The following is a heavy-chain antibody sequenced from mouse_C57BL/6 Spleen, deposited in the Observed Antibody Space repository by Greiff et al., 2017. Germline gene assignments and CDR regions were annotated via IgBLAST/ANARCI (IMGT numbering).Heavy chain of an antibody. CDR1: GYSITSGYY. J-gene: IGHJ3*01. CDR3: ASGLFAY. CDR2: ISYDGSN. Sequence: EVKLMESGPGLVKPSQSLSLTCSVTGYSITSGYYWNWIRQFPGNKLEWMGYISYDGSNNYNPSLKNRISITRDTSKNQFFLKLNSVTTEDTATYYCASGLFAYWGQGTLVTVSA. V-gene: IGHV3-6*01.